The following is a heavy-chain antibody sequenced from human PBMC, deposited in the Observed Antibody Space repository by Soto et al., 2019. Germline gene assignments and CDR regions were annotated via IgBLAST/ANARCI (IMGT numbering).Heavy chain of an antibody. V-gene: IGHV4-59*12. Sequence: PSETLSLTCTVSGGSISSYYWSWIRQPPGKGLEWIGYIYYSGSTNYNPSLKSRVTISVDTSKNQFSLKLSSVTAADTAVYYCARERKIVGYDYIWGSYPAFDYWGQGTLVTVSS. CDR3: ARERKIVGYDYIWGSYPAFDY. CDR1: GGSISSYY. CDR2: IYYSGST. J-gene: IGHJ4*02. D-gene: IGHD3-16*02.